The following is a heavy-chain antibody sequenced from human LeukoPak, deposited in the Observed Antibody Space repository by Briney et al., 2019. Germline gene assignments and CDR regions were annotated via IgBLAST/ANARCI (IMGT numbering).Heavy chain of an antibody. CDR3: ARDGTAMVRDWFDP. D-gene: IGHD5-18*01. CDR1: GYTFTSYG. Sequence: ASVTVSFTASGYTFTSYGISWVRQAPGQGLEWMGWISAYNGNTNYAQKLQGRVTMTTDTSTSTAYMELRSLRSDDTAVYYCARDGTAMVRDWFDPWGQGTLVTVSS. V-gene: IGHV1-18*01. CDR2: ISAYNGNT. J-gene: IGHJ5*02.